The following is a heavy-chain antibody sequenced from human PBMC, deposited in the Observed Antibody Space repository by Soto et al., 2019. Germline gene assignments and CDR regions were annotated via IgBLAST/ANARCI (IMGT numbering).Heavy chain of an antibody. J-gene: IGHJ4*02. D-gene: IGHD4-17*01. V-gene: IGHV3-48*02. CDR2: ISSSSSTI. Sequence: GGSLRLSCAASGFTFSSYSMNWVRQAPGKGLEWVPYISSSSSTIYYADSVKGRFTISRDNAKNSLYLQMNSLRDEDTTVYYCVSDPDGDLDFDYWGQGTLVTVSS. CDR1: GFTFSSYS. CDR3: VSDPDGDLDFDY.